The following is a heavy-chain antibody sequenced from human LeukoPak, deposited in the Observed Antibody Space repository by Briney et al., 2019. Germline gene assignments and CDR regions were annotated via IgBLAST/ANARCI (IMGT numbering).Heavy chain of an antibody. CDR1: GFTFSSYW. Sequence: SGGPLRLSCAAPGFTFSSYWMHWVRQAPGKGLVWVSRINSDGSSTSYADSVKGRFTISRDNAKNTLYLQMNSLRAEDTAVYYCARGPHYYYYGMDVWGQGTTVTVSS. CDR2: INSDGSST. CDR3: ARGPHYYYYGMDV. J-gene: IGHJ6*02. V-gene: IGHV3-74*01.